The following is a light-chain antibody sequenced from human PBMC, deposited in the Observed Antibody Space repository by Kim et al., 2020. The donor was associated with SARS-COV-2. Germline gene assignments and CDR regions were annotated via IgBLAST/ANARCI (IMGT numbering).Light chain of an antibody. V-gene: IGKV3-15*01. Sequence: SPGETVTLSCRASQSVDSNLAWYQHKPGQAPRVLIYDASTRATGIPARFSGSGSRVDFTLTISSLRSEDLAVYYCQQYNDWPSWTFGQGTKVDIK. CDR1: QSVDSN. J-gene: IGKJ1*01. CDR3: QQYNDWPSWT. CDR2: DAS.